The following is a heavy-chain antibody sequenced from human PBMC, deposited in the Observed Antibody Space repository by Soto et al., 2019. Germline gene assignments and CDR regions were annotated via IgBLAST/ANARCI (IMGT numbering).Heavy chain of an antibody. J-gene: IGHJ4*02. CDR2: IKNDGSST. CDR1: GFTFSSYW. D-gene: IGHD6-19*01. Sequence: GGSLRLSCAASGFTFSSYWMHWVRQAPGKGLVWVSYIKNDGSSTSYADSVKGRFTISRDNAKNTLYLQMNSLRAEDTAVYYCVSGYSSGWYVEGVDYWGQGTLVTVSS. CDR3: VSGYSSGWYVEGVDY. V-gene: IGHV3-74*01.